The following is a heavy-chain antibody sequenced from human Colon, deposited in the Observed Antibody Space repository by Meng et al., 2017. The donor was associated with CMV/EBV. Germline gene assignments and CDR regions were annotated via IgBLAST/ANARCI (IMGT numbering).Heavy chain of an antibody. CDR2: MNPNSGNV. Sequence: ASVKVSCKASGYSFNTYDITWVRQAPGQGLEWMGWMNPNSGNVGYARKFQGRVTMTRDTSINTSYMELSSLNSEDTAVYYCAGSHAREVFDSSGPYYSRPIDNWGQGTLVTVSS. D-gene: IGHD3-22*01. V-gene: IGHV1-8*01. J-gene: IGHJ4*02. CDR3: AGSHAREVFDSSGPYYSRPIDN. CDR1: GYSFNTYD.